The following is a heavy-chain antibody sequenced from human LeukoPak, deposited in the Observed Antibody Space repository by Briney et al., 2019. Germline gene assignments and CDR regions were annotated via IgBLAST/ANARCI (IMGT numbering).Heavy chain of an antibody. CDR3: TRERGITGTTHY. Sequence: GGSLRLSCTASGFTFGDYAMSWVRQAPGKGLERVGFIRSKAYGGTTEYAASVKGRFTISRDDSKSIAYLQMNSLKTEDTAVYYCTRERGITGTTHYWGQRTLVTVSS. D-gene: IGHD1-7*01. J-gene: IGHJ4*02. CDR2: IRSKAYGGTT. CDR1: GFTFGDYA. V-gene: IGHV3-49*04.